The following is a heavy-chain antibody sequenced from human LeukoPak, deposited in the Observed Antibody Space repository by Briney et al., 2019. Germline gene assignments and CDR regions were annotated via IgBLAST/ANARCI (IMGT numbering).Heavy chain of an antibody. J-gene: IGHJ4*02. CDR1: GGSISSYY. Sequence: SETLSLTCTVSGGSISSYYWSWIRQPPGKGLEWIGYIYYDGNTDYNPSLTSRVTMSVDTSKNQFSLKLTSVTPADTAVYYCARHEGSGTYYYWGQGTLVTVSS. V-gene: IGHV4-59*08. CDR2: IYYDGNT. D-gene: IGHD3-10*01. CDR3: ARHEGSGTYYY.